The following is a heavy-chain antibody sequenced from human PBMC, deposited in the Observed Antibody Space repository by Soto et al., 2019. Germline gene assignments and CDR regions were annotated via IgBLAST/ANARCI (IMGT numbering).Heavy chain of an antibody. J-gene: IGHJ4*02. CDR2: IIPIFGTA. CDR3: ASPGRAIVANIDWVEDYFDS. CDR1: GGTFSSYA. V-gene: IGHV1-69*13. D-gene: IGHD5-12*01. Sequence: WASVKVSCKASGGTFSSYAISWVRQAPGQGLEWMGGIIPIFGTANYAQKFQGRVTITADESTSTAYMELSSLRSEDTAVYYCASPGRAIVANIDWVEDYFDSWGQGTLVTVSS.